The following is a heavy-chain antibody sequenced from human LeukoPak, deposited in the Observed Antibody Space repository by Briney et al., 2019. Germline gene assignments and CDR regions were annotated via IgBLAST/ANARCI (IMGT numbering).Heavy chain of an antibody. V-gene: IGHV3-21*01. CDR2: ISTTSDYT. CDR1: GFTFSSYN. J-gene: IGHJ4*02. CDR3: ARRATSERAYSYGLDY. D-gene: IGHD5-18*01. Sequence: GGSLRLSCAASGFTFSSYNMNWVRQAPGKGLEWVSSISTTSDYTYYADSLKGRFTISRDNAKNSLYLQMNSLRAEDTAVYYCARRATSERAYSYGLDYWGQGTLVTVSS.